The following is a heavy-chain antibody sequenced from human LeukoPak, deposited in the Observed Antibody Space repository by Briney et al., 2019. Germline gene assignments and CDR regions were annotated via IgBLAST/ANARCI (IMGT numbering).Heavy chain of an antibody. Sequence: SETLSLTCALCGGSFSGYYWSWIRQPPGKGLEWMGEINHSGSTNYNPSLKSRVNISVDTYKNQFSLKLSSVTAADTSVYYCARGRPGLRYFVWLKNLLFDYWGQGTLVTVSS. J-gene: IGHJ4*02. CDR1: GGSFSGYY. D-gene: IGHD3-9*01. CDR2: INHSGST. V-gene: IGHV4-34*01. CDR3: ARGRPGLRYFVWLKNLLFDY.